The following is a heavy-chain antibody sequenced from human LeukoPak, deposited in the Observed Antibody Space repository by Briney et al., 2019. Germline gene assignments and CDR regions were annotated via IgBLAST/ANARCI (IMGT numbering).Heavy chain of an antibody. V-gene: IGHV3-21*01. CDR1: GFTFSSYS. D-gene: IGHD6-6*01. CDR2: ISSSSSYI. J-gene: IGHJ4*02. Sequence: GGSLRLSCAASGFTFSSYSMSWVRQAPGKGLEWVSSISSSSSYIYYADSVKGRFTISRDNAKNSLYLQMNSLRAEDTAVYYCARRLSAASEYSSSSISDYWGQGTLVTVSS. CDR3: ARRLSAASEYSSSSISDY.